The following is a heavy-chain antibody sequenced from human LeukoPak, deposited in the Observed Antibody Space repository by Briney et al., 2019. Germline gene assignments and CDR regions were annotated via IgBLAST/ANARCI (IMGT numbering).Heavy chain of an antibody. J-gene: IGHJ4*02. Sequence: SETLSLTCTVSGGSFSSYSWTWSRHPPGKGLEWIGYIYYSGSTNYNPSLKSRVTISVDTSKNQFSLKLSSVTAADTAVYYCARGYGPDYWGQGTLVTVST. CDR3: ARGYGPDY. CDR1: GGSFSSYS. D-gene: IGHD3-16*01. V-gene: IGHV4-59*01. CDR2: IYYSGST.